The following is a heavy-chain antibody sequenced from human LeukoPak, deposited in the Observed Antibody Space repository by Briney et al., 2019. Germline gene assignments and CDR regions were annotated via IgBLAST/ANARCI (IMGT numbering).Heavy chain of an antibody. J-gene: IGHJ4*02. CDR2: INKDGSDQ. CDR3: AREAGATYFDS. D-gene: IGHD6-19*01. V-gene: IGHV3-7*01. Sequence: GGSLRLSCAASGFTFSSNWMSWVRQAPGKGLEWVANINKDGSDQYYVDSVKGRFTISRDNARNSLYLQINSLRAEDTAVYYCAREAGATYFDSWGQGTLVIVSS. CDR1: GFTFSSNW.